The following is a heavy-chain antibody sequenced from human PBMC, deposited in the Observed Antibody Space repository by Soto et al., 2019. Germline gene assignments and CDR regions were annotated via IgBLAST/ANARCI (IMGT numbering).Heavy chain of an antibody. Sequence: SETLSLTCTVSGGSVSNSNYYWGWIRRSPGKGLEWIGSVYYRGRSYSKSSVKSRVTISVDTSKNQFSLNLNSVTASDTAVYFCVSQRTSVLTQAYFDYWGPGALVTVSS. J-gene: IGHJ4*02. CDR3: VSQRTSVLTQAYFDY. V-gene: IGHV4-39*01. CDR1: GGSVSNSNYY. D-gene: IGHD2-8*01. CDR2: VYYRGRS.